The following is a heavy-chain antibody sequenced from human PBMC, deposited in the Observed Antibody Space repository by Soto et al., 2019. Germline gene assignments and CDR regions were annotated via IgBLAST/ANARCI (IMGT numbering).Heavy chain of an antibody. CDR3: ATETGTGDAFDI. CDR2: FDPEDGET. Sequence: ASVKVSCKVSGYTLTELSMHRVRQAPGKGLEWMGGFDPEDGETIYAQKFQGRVTMTEDTSTDTAYMELSSLRSEDTAVYYCATETGTGDAFDIWGQGTMVTVSS. D-gene: IGHD1-7*01. V-gene: IGHV1-24*01. J-gene: IGHJ3*02. CDR1: GYTLTELS.